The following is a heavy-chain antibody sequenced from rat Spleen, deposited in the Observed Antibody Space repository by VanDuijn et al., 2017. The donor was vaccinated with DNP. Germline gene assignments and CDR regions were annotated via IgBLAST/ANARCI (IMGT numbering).Heavy chain of an antibody. CDR2: ISYSGRT. CDR3: ARWKIGPHYFDY. J-gene: IGHJ2*01. V-gene: IGHV3-1*01. CDR1: GHSITSNY. D-gene: IGHD1-5*01. Sequence: EVQLQESGPGLVKPPQSLSLTCSVTGHSITSNYWGWIRKFPGNKMEWIGHISYSGRTTYNPSLKSRISITRDTSKNQFFLQLNSVSTEDTATYYCARWKIGPHYFDYWGQGGMVTVSS.